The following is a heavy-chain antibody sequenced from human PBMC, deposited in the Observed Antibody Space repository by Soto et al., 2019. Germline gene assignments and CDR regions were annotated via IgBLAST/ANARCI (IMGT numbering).Heavy chain of an antibody. Sequence: SETLSLTCSVWGDCISNGDLYGSCIRQPPGKGLEWLWYIYYSGSSYYNPSLKSRLTISVDRSQNQFSLDLSSVTASDTAVYYCARVNLVGAAYSFDYWGQGTLVTVSS. CDR3: ARVNLVGAAYSFDY. CDR2: IYYSGSS. J-gene: IGHJ4*02. V-gene: IGHV4-30-4*01. CDR1: GDCISNGDLY. D-gene: IGHD1-26*01.